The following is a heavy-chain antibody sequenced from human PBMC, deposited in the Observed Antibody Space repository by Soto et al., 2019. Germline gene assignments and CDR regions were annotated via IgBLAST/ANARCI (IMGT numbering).Heavy chain of an antibody. CDR2: ISDTSRST. D-gene: IGHD3-16*02. Sequence: LRLSCAASGFSFSAFALNWVRQAPGKGLEWVSFISDTSRSTSYAASVKGRFTISRDNSKNTVYLQMNTLRAEDTAIYYCARDRYYFDYWGQGTLVTVSS. CDR3: ARDRYYFDY. CDR1: GFSFSAFA. V-gene: IGHV3-23*01. J-gene: IGHJ4*02.